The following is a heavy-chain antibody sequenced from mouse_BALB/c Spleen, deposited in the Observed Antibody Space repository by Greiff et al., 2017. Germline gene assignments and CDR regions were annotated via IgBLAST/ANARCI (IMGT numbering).Heavy chain of an antibody. CDR1: GFSLTGYG. D-gene: IGHD2-4*01. Sequence: VKLLESGPGLVAPSQSLSITCTVSGFSLTGYGVNWVRQPPGKGLEWLGMIWGDGSTDYNSALNSSRSISKDNSNGQVVLKMNSLQTDDTARYYCASLYDYDWVGYWGQGTRVTVSA. J-gene: IGHJ3*01. CDR3: ASLYDYDWVGY. CDR2: IWGDGST. V-gene: IGHV2-6-7*01.